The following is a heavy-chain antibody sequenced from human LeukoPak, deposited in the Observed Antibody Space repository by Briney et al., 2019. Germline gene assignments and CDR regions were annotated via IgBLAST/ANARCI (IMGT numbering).Heavy chain of an antibody. CDR2: IYHSGST. J-gene: IGHJ4*02. V-gene: IGHV4-38-2*02. CDR3: ARAFLDFGGDY. Sequence: SETLSLTCTLSGYSIRRGYYWGWIRQPPGKGLEWIGNIYHSGSTYYNPSPKSPVTISVDTSKNQFSLKLSSVTAADTAVYYCARAFLDFGGDYWGQGALVTVSS. D-gene: IGHD3-3*02. CDR1: GYSIRRGYY.